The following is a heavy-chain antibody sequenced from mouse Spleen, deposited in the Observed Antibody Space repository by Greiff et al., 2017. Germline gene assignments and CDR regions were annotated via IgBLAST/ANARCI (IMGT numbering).Heavy chain of an antibody. CDR1: GFNIKDDY. Sequence: VQLQQSGAELVRPGASVKLSCTASGFNIKDDYMHWVKQRPEQGLEWIGWIDPENGDTEYASKFQGKATITADTSSNTAYLQLSSLTSEDTAVYYCTNYGNYDAMDYWGQGTSVTVSS. V-gene: IGHV14-4*01. D-gene: IGHD2-1*01. CDR2: IDPENGDT. J-gene: IGHJ4*01. CDR3: TNYGNYDAMDY.